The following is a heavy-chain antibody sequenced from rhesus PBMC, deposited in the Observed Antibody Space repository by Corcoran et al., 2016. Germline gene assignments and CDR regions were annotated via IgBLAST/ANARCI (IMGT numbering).Heavy chain of an antibody. CDR1: GFTSSDYY. Sequence: DVKLGESGGGLAKPGGYLGLSGAASGFTSSDYYMEGVRQAPGKGLEWVSRISNGGGSTWYADSVKGRFTISRENAKNTLYFQMNSLRAEDTAVYYCARDMDVWGRGVLVTVSS. CDR2: ISNGGGST. V-gene: IGHV3-178*01. CDR3: ARDMDV. J-gene: IGHJ5-2*02.